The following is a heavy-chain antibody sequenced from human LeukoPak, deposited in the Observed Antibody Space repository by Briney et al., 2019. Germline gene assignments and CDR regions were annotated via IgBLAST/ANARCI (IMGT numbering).Heavy chain of an antibody. Sequence: AGGSLRLSCAASGFTFSSYAMSWVRQAPGKGLEWVSAISGSGGSTYYADSVKGRFTISRDNSKNTLYLQTNSLRAEDTAVYYCAKDPRSGYGDDYWGQGTLVTVSS. V-gene: IGHV3-23*01. D-gene: IGHD5-12*01. J-gene: IGHJ4*02. CDR1: GFTFSSYA. CDR3: AKDPRSGYGDDY. CDR2: ISGSGGST.